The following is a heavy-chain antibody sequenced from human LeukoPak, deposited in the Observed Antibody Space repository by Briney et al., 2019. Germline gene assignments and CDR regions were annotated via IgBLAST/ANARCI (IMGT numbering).Heavy chain of an antibody. D-gene: IGHD6-13*01. CDR1: GFTFSSYS. CDR2: ISSSSSYI. CDR3: ARGHQYSSSWYGGAFDI. V-gene: IGHV3-21*01. Sequence: GGSLRLSCAASGFTFSSYSMNWVRQAPGKGLEWVSSISSSSSYIYYADSVKGRFTISRDNAKNSLYLQMNSLRAEDTAVYYCARGHQYSSSWYGGAFDIWGQGTMVTVSS. J-gene: IGHJ3*02.